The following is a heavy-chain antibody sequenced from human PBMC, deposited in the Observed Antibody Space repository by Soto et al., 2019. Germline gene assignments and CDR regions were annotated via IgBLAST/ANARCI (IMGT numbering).Heavy chain of an antibody. CDR3: ARERGYSYAPYYYSGMDV. D-gene: IGHD5-18*01. V-gene: IGHV1-18*04. CDR2: ISAYDGNT. J-gene: IGHJ6*02. CDR1: GYTFTSYG. Sequence: ASVKVSCQASGYTFTSYGISWVRQAPGQGLEWMGWISAYDGNTNDAQKLQGRVTMTTDTSTSTAYMELRSLRSDDTAVYYCARERGYSYAPYYYSGMDVWGQGTTVTSP.